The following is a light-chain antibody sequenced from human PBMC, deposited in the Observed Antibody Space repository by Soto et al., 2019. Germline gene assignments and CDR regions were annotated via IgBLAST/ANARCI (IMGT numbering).Light chain of an antibody. V-gene: IGLV2-8*01. CDR3: SSYAGNSNYV. Sequence: QSVLTQTPSASGSPGQSVTISCPGTSSDVGGHNYVSWYQQHPGKAPKLLIYEVSKRPSGVPDRFSGSKSGSTASLTVSGLQAEDEADYYCSSYAGNSNYVFGTGTKVTVL. CDR2: EVS. CDR1: SSDVGGHNY. J-gene: IGLJ1*01.